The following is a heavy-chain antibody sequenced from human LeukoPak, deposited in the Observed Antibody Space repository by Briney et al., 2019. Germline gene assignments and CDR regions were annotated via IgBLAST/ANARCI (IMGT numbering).Heavy chain of an antibody. CDR2: ISGSGGST. CDR3: AKDRRVCSSTSCPWYFDL. Sequence: PGGSLRLSCAASGFTFSSYAMSWVRQAPGKGLEWVSAISGSGGSTYYADSVKGRFTISRDNSKNTLYLQMNSLRAEDTAVYYCAKDRRVCSSTSCPWYFDLWGRGTLVTVSS. D-gene: IGHD2-2*01. CDR1: GFTFSSYA. V-gene: IGHV3-23*01. J-gene: IGHJ2*01.